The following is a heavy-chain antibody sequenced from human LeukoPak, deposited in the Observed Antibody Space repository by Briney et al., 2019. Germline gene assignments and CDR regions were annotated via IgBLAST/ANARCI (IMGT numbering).Heavy chain of an antibody. CDR2: IYYSGST. Sequence: SETLSLTCTVSGGSINSSSYYWGWIRQPPGKGLEWIGSIYYSGSTFYNPSLKSRVTISVDTSNNQFSLKLSSVTAADTAVYYCARLGTKYFGSGSFSYYFDYWGQGTLVTVSS. CDR3: ARLGTKYFGSGSFSYYFDY. J-gene: IGHJ4*02. D-gene: IGHD3-10*01. CDR1: GGSINSSSYY. V-gene: IGHV4-39*01.